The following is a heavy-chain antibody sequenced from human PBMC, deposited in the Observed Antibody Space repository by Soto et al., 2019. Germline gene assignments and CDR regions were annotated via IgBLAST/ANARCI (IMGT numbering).Heavy chain of an antibody. D-gene: IGHD2-8*01. Sequence: SQTLSLTCTISVDSLSTNGDTWAWIKQSPSRGLEWLGRTYYRSNWYTDYAVSVKGRITISPDTSNNQLSLQLNSVTPDDTAVYYCARLIGNSWLDSWGQGTLVTVSS. CDR3: ARLIGNSWLDS. CDR2: TYYRSNWYT. J-gene: IGHJ5*01. CDR1: VDSLSTNGDT. V-gene: IGHV6-1*01.